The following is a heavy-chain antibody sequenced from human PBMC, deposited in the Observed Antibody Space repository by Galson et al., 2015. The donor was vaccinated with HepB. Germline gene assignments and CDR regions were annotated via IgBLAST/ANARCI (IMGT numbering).Heavy chain of an antibody. CDR2: INPNSGGT. J-gene: IGHJ4*02. D-gene: IGHD6-19*01. Sequence: SVKVSCKASGYTFTGYYMHWVRQAPGQGLEWMGRINPNSGGTNYAQKFQGRVTMTRDTSISTAYMELSRLRSDDTAVYYCARDPIAVAGNFDYWGQGTLVTVSS. V-gene: IGHV1-2*06. CDR3: ARDPIAVAGNFDY. CDR1: GYTFTGYY.